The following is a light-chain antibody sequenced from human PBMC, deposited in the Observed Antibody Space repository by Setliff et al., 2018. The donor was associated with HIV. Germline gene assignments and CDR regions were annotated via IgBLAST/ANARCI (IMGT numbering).Light chain of an antibody. CDR3: ASWDDSLTGQV. J-gene: IGLJ1*01. Sequence: QSVLTQPPSASGTPGQRVTISCSGSSSNIGSNIVNWYQQLSGTAPKLLIYSNNQRPSGVPDRFSGSTSGTSASLAISGLQPEDEADYYCASWDDSLTGQVFGTGTKGTV. CDR1: SSNIGSNI. V-gene: IGLV1-44*01. CDR2: SNN.